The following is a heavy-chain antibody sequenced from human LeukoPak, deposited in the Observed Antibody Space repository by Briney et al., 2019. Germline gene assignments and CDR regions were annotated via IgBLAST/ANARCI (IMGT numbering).Heavy chain of an antibody. CDR1: GGSISSYY. CDR2: ISNSGGT. V-gene: IGHV4-59*08. CDR3: ARHPTYFDY. D-gene: IGHD1-1*01. J-gene: IGHJ4*02. Sequence: SETLSLTCTVSGGSISSYYWSWIRQPPGKGLEWIGYISNSGGTNYNPSLKSRVSISVDTSKNQFSLKLTSVTAADTAVYFCARHPTYFDYWGQGTLATVSS.